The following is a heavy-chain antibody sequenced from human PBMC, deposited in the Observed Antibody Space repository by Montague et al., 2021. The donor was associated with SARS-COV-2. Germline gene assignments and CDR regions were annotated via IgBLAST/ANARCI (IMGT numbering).Heavy chain of an antibody. CDR3: ARLRDGVVPSPILGVGPYYSYYYMDV. J-gene: IGHJ6*03. CDR1: GTSLSGYY. V-gene: IGHV4-34*01. CDR2: INHGGST. D-gene: IGHD3-10*01. Sequence: SETLSLTCAVHGTSLSGYYWNWIRQPPGKGLEWIGEINHGGSTKYSPSLKSRLTISADTSKNQFFLKLTSVAAADTAVYYCARLRDGVVPSPILGVGPYYSYYYMDVWERGTTVTVSS.